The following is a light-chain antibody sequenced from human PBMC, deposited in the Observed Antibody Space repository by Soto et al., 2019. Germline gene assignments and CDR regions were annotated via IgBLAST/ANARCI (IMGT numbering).Light chain of an antibody. V-gene: IGLV1-44*01. CDR3: AAWDDSLNGVV. Sequence: QSVLTQPPSTSGTHGQRVTISCSGASSNIGSNTVNWYQHLPGTAPKLLIYYNNQRPSGVPDRCSGSRSGTSASLAITGLQSGDDAYYYCAAWDDSLNGVVFGGGTKLTVL. CDR2: YNN. J-gene: IGLJ2*01. CDR1: SSNIGSNT.